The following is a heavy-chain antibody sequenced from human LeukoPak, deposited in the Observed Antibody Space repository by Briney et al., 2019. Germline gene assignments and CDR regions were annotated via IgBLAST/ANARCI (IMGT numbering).Heavy chain of an antibody. V-gene: IGHV4-59*12. CDR2: IYYSGST. CDR3: ARGNYDFWSGYYHTPYYYGMDV. J-gene: IGHJ6*02. D-gene: IGHD3-3*01. CDR1: GGSISSYY. Sequence: SETLSLTCTVSGGSISSYYWSWIRQPPGKGLEWIGYIYYSGSTNYNPSLKSRVTISVDTSKNQFSLKLSSVTAADTAVYYCARGNYDFWSGYYHTPYYYGMDVWGQGTTVTVSS.